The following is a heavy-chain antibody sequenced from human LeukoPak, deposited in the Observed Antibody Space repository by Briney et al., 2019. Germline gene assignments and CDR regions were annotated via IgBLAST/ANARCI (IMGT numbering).Heavy chain of an antibody. Sequence: GGSLRLSCTTSGITFGDYAMSWFRQAPGKGLEWVGFIRSYAYGGTTEYAASVKGRFTISRDDSKSIAYLQMNSLKIEDTAVYYCAREGSNYSPYYFDYWGQGTLVTVSS. CDR3: AREGSNYSPYYFDY. V-gene: IGHV3-49*03. J-gene: IGHJ4*02. CDR2: IRSYAYGGTT. CDR1: GITFGDYA. D-gene: IGHD5-24*01.